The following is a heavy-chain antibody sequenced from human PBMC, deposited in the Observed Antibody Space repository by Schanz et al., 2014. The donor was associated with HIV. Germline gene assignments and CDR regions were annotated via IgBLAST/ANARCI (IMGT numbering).Heavy chain of an antibody. CDR1: GFTFSDYP. Sequence: EVQLVESGGGLVKPGRSLRLSCTTSGFTFSDYPVSWLRQAPGKGLEWVGFIKSKAYGGTPEYAASVTGRFTISRDDSKNSVYVQMNSLNIEDTAVYYCRGYRFYYGVDFWGQGTTVTVSS. CDR2: IKSKAYGGTP. J-gene: IGHJ6*02. D-gene: IGHD5-18*01. CDR3: RGYRFYYGVDF. V-gene: IGHV3-49*05.